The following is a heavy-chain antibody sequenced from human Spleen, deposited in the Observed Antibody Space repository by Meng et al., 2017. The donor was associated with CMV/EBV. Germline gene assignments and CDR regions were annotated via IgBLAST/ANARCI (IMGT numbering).Heavy chain of an antibody. D-gene: IGHD1-26*01. CDR1: GYTFSGYY. V-gene: IGHV1-2*02. J-gene: IGHJ4*02. Sequence: ASVKVSCKASGYTFSGYYMQWVRQAPGQGLEWMGWINPKIGGTNYAQKFQGRVTMTRDTSISTAYMELSRLRSDDTAVYYCARVPVGSYTFDYWGQGTLVTVSS. CDR2: INPKIGGT. CDR3: ARVPVGSYTFDY.